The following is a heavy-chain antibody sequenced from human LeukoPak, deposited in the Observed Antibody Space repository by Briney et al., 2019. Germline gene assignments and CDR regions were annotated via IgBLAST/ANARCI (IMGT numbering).Heavy chain of an antibody. J-gene: IGHJ4*02. Sequence: PGGSLRLSCAASGFTFSSYAMSWVRQAPGKGLEWVSAISGSGGSTYYADFVKGRFTISRDNSKNTLYLQMNSLRAEDTAVYYCAKALIPTYYYDSSGYYQLGYWGQGTLVTVSS. CDR3: AKALIPTYYYDSSGYYQLGY. CDR2: ISGSGGST. CDR1: GFTFSSYA. V-gene: IGHV3-23*01. D-gene: IGHD3-22*01.